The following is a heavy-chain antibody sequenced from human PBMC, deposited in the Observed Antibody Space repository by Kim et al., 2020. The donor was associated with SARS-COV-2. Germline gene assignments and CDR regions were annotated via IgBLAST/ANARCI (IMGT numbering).Heavy chain of an antibody. CDR3: ARDTRTGYSSSYNWFAP. D-gene: IGHD6-13*01. CDR2: TYYRSKWYN. J-gene: IGHJ5*02. CDR1: GDSVSSNSAA. V-gene: IGHV6-1*01. Sequence: SQTLSLTCAISGDSVSSNSAAWNWIRQSPSRGLEWLGRTYYRSKWYNDYAVSVKSRITINPDTSKNQFSLQLNSVTPEDTAVYYCARDTRTGYSSSYNWFAPWGQGTLVTVSS.